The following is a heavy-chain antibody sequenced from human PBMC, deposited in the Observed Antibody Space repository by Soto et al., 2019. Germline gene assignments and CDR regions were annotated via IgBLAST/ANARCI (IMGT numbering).Heavy chain of an antibody. Sequence: QVQLVQSGAEVNKPGASVKLSCKTSGYTVTGYYIHWVRQPPGQGLEWMALINPNSGDTNYGHKFEGSVTLTRDTSINTVYMEVTRLRFGDTAVYYCAVAGLPFEYWGQGPLVTVFS. CDR3: AVAGLPFEY. CDR2: INPNSGDT. CDR1: GYTVTGYY. J-gene: IGHJ4*02. D-gene: IGHD6-19*01. V-gene: IGHV1-2*02.